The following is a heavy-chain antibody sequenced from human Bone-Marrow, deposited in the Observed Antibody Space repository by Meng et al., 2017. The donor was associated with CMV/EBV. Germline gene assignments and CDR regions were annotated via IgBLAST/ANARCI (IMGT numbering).Heavy chain of an antibody. J-gene: IGHJ6*02. CDR1: GGSFSGYY. CDR3: ARDSGGAPYGGMDV. CDR2: INHSGST. V-gene: IGHV4-34*01. Sequence: SQTLSLTCAVYGGSFSGYYWSWIRQPPGKGLEWIGEINHSGSTNYNPSLKSRVTISVDTSKNQFSLKLSSVTAADTAVYYCARDSGGAPYGGMDVWGQGSTVTVSS. D-gene: IGHD3-10*01.